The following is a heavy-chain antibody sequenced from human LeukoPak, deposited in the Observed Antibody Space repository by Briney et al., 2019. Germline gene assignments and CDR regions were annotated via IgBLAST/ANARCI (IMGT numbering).Heavy chain of an antibody. D-gene: IGHD2-21*02. CDR1: GFAVSSDY. V-gene: IGHV3-53*01. J-gene: IGHJ4*02. CDR2: IYSGGST. CDR3: ARVGTNCGGDCYPL. Sequence: PGGSLRLSCAASGFAVSSDYMTWVRQAPGKGLEWVSVIYSGGSTYYADSVKGRFTISRDNSKNTLYLQMNSLRVEDTAVYYCARVGTNCGGDCYPLWGQGTLVTVSS.